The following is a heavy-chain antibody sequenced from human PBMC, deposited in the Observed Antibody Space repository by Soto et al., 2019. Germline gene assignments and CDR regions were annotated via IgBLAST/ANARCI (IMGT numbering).Heavy chain of an antibody. Sequence: AASVNLSCKTAGYSISDYGLACLRQTHGQRPEWMGWVSTYNTNTNYAQKFQGRVTMTTDTSTTTTSMELRSLRSDDTAVYYCARELNAISSGYSALAFWGKGTLVPVSS. CDR3: ARELNAISSGYSALAF. CDR1: GYSISDYG. J-gene: IGHJ4*02. D-gene: IGHD3-22*01. V-gene: IGHV1-18*01. CDR2: VSTYNTNT.